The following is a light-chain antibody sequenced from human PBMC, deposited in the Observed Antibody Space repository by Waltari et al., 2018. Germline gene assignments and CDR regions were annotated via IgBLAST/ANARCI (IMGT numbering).Light chain of an antibody. CDR3: GQGTHWPPYS. CDR2: TVS. Sequence: DVVMTQSPLSLPITPGQPASISCRSSQSLIHSDGNTYLSWYQQKPGQPPRLLIYTVSNRDSGVPDRFSGSGAGTDFTLISSRVGAEDVGVDYCGQGTHWPPYSFGQGTKVEIK. J-gene: IGKJ2*03. CDR1: QSLIHSDGNTY. V-gene: IGKV2-30*02.